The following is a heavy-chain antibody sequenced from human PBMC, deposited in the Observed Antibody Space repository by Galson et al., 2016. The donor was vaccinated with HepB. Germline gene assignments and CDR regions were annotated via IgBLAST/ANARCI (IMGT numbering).Heavy chain of an antibody. V-gene: IGHV4-30-2*01. D-gene: IGHD1-1*01. CDR3: ARVGDQLEPDY. Sequence: LSLTCAASGGSISSGGYSWSWIRQPPGKGLEWIGYIYQGGGTYYNPSLKSRITISVDRSKNQFSLKLSSVTAADTAVYYCARVGDQLEPDYWGQGTLGTVSS. J-gene: IGHJ4*02. CDR1: GGSISSGGYS. CDR2: IYQGGGT.